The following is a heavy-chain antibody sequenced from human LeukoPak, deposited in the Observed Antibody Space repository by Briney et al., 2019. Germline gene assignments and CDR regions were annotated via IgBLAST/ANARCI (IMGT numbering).Heavy chain of an antibody. D-gene: IGHD3-10*01. CDR3: ARTRFHYFDY. Sequence: PGGSLRLSCVASGFTFSDYYMSWIRQAPGKGLEWVSYISNSGSTIYYAASVKGRFTISRDNAKKSLNLQMNSLRAEDTAVYYCARTRFHYFDYWGQGTLVTVSS. CDR2: ISNSGSTI. J-gene: IGHJ4*02. V-gene: IGHV3-11*04. CDR1: GFTFSDYY.